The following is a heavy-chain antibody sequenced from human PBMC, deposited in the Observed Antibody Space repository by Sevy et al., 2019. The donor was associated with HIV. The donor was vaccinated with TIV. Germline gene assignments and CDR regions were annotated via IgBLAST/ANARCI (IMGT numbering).Heavy chain of an antibody. D-gene: IGHD3-10*01. Sequence: SETLSLTCTVSGDSISSGGYYWTWIRQHPGKGLEWIGHIHYSGSTYYNPSLKSRITISVDTSKNQFSLKLTSVTAADTAVYHCARGTGYYGNFFDYWGPGTLVTVSS. CDR3: ARGTGYYGNFFDY. V-gene: IGHV4-31*03. J-gene: IGHJ4*02. CDR2: IHYSGST. CDR1: GDSISSGGYY.